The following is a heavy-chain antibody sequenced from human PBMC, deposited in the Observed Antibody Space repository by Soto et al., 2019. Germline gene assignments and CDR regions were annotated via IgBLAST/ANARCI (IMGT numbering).Heavy chain of an antibody. J-gene: IGHJ4*02. CDR1: GYTFTNYY. CDR3: ARIPYSNAYYYFDY. V-gene: IGHV1-46*01. CDR2: INPSGGSA. D-gene: IGHD6-25*01. Sequence: QVQLVQSGAEVKKPGASVKVSCKASGYTFTNYYMHWVRQTPGQGLEWMGIINPSGGSASYAQKFQGRVTMTRDTSTSTVYMELSSLRSEDTAVYYCARIPYSNAYYYFDYWGQGSLVTVSS.